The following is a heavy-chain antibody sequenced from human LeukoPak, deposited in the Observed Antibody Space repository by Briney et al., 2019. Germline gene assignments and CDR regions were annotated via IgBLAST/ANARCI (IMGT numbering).Heavy chain of an antibody. CDR1: GFTFSSYE. CDR3: ARESALRYFDWLPYYYYYMDV. D-gene: IGHD3-9*01. V-gene: IGHV3-7*01. J-gene: IGHJ6*03. Sequence: PGGSLRLSCAASGFTFSSYEMNWVRQAPGKGLEWVASINQDESAKFYVDSVKGRFTISRDNAKNSLYLQMNSLRAEDTAVYYCARESALRYFDWLPYYYYYMDVWGKGTTVTISS. CDR2: INQDESAK.